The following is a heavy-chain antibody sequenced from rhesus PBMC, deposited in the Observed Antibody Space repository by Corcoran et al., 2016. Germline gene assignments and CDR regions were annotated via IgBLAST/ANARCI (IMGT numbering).Heavy chain of an antibody. CDR1: GGSLRSGYD. CDR2: IYGSSGST. V-gene: IGHV4-76*01. J-gene: IGHJ4*01. Sequence: QVQLQESGPGVVKPSETLSLTCAVSGGSLRSGYDWRWIRQPPGKGLELIGYIYGSSGSTNYNPSLKNRVTISKDASKNQFSLKLSSVTAADTAVYYCARDVAGYFDYWGQGVLVTVSS. CDR3: ARDVAGYFDY. D-gene: IGHD6-37*01.